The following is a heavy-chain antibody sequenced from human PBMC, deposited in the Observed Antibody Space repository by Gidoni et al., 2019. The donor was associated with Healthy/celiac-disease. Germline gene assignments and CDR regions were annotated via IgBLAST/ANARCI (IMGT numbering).Heavy chain of an antibody. CDR2: ISGSGSNT. CDR1: GFTFSGYA. Sequence: EVQLLESGGGLVQPGGSLRLSCAASGFTFSGYAMSWVRQAPGKGLEWVSAISGSGSNTYYADSVKGRFTISRDNSKNTLYLQMNGLRAEDTAVYYCATRRNDYGDYFDYWGQGTLVTVSS. V-gene: IGHV3-23*01. CDR3: ATRRNDYGDYFDY. J-gene: IGHJ4*02. D-gene: IGHD4-17*01.